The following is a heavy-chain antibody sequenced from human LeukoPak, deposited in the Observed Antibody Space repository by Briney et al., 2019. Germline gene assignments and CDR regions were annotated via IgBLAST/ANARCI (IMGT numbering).Heavy chain of an antibody. Sequence: PSETLPLTCTVSDGSISGFYWAWIRQSPGRGLEWIGYVYSSGSTNYNPSLKSRVTISLDTSKNQFSLKLYSVTAADTAVYYCARDPGGWFDPWGQGALVTVSS. CDR2: VYSSGST. V-gene: IGHV4-4*08. CDR1: DGSISGFY. D-gene: IGHD3-10*01. CDR3: ARDPGGWFDP. J-gene: IGHJ5*02.